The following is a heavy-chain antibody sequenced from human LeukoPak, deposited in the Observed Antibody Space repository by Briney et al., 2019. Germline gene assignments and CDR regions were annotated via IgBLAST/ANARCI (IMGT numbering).Heavy chain of an antibody. CDR1: GFTFSSYS. Sequence: PGGSLRLSCAASGFTFSSYSMNWVRQAPGKGLAWVSSISSSSSYIYYADSVKGRFTISRDNAKNSLYLQMNSLRAEDTAVYYCARDGVVVPAAIRAGGYNWFDPWGQGTLVTVSS. CDR2: ISSSSSYI. J-gene: IGHJ5*02. D-gene: IGHD2-2*01. V-gene: IGHV3-21*01. CDR3: ARDGVVVPAAIRAGGYNWFDP.